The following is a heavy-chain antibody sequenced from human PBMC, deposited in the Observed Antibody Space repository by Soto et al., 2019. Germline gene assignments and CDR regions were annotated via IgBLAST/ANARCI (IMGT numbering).Heavy chain of an antibody. Sequence: PGGSLRLSCAASGFTFSTYGMHWVRQAPGKGLEWVAVISYDGNNKYYADSVKGRFTISRDNSKNTLYLQMISLRVEDTAVYYCAKVGFPYSYGYLFYYWGQGTLVTVSS. D-gene: IGHD5-18*01. CDR1: GFTFSTYG. CDR2: ISYDGNNK. V-gene: IGHV3-30*18. CDR3: AKVGFPYSYGYLFYY. J-gene: IGHJ4*02.